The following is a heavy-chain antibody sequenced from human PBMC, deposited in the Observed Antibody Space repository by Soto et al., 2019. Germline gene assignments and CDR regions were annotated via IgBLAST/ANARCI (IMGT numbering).Heavy chain of an antibody. CDR2: ISAYNGNT. D-gene: IGHD6-13*01. Sequence: GASVKVSCKASGYIFTNYGINWVRQAPGQGLEWMGWISAYNGNTNFAQTVQGRLTMTTDTSTATSYMELRSLTYDDTAVYFCARSSARGSHGPDDNGMDVWSQGTTDTVSS. J-gene: IGHJ6*02. CDR3: ARSSARGSHGPDDNGMDV. CDR1: GYIFTNYG. V-gene: IGHV1-18*04.